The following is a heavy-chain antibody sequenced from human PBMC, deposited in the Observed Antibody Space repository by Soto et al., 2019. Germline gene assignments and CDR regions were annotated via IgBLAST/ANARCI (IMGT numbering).Heavy chain of an antibody. D-gene: IGHD2-2*01. CDR1: GFTFTYYA. Sequence: GSLRLSCTASGFTFTYYAFSWVRQAPGKGLEWVSAISANGQGIYYADFVRGRFTISRDNSKNTVFLHMDSLRAEDTAVYYCAKDRDYPRDQFHYWGQGTLVTVSS. J-gene: IGHJ4*02. CDR2: ISANGQGI. V-gene: IGHV3-23*01. CDR3: AKDRDYPRDQFHY.